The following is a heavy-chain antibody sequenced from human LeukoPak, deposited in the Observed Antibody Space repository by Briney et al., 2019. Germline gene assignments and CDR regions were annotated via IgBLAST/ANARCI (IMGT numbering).Heavy chain of an antibody. J-gene: IGHJ4*02. CDR2: IYYSGST. V-gene: IGHV4-39*07. CDR1: GGSISSSSYY. Sequence: SETLSLTCTVSGGSISSSSYYWGWIRQPPGKGLERIGSIYYSGSTYYNPSLKSRVTISVDTSKNQFSLKLSSVTAADTAVYYCASTSLFPHSSGWNDVDYWGQGTLVTVSS. CDR3: ASTSLFPHSSGWNDVDY. D-gene: IGHD6-19*01.